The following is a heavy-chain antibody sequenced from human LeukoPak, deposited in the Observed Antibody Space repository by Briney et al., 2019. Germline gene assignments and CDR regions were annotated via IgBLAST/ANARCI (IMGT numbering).Heavy chain of an antibody. CDR1: GFTFSSYA. D-gene: IGHD3-10*01. J-gene: IGHJ5*02. CDR2: ISGSGGST. CDR3: ARGAELLWFGET. V-gene: IGHV3-23*01. Sequence: GGSLRLSCAASGFTFSSYAMSWVRQAPGKGLEWVSAISGSGGSTYYADSVKGRFTISRDNSKDTLYLQMNSLRAEDTAVYYCARGAELLWFGETWGQGTLVTVSS.